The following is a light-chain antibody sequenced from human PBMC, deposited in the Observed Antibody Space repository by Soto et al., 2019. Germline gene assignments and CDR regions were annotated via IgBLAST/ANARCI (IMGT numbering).Light chain of an antibody. CDR3: VQALQTPRT. CDR2: LGS. CDR1: QSLLHSNGYNY. Sequence: DIVMTQSPLSLTVTPGEPASISCRSSQSLLHSNGYNYLDWYLQKPGQSPQLLIYLGSNRASGDPDRFSGSRSGTDFTLKISSVEAEDVEVYYCVQALQTPRTFGQGTKVEIK. J-gene: IGKJ2*01. V-gene: IGKV2-28*01.